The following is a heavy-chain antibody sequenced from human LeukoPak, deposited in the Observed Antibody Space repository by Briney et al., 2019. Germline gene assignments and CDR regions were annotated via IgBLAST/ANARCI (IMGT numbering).Heavy chain of an antibody. Sequence: PGGSLRLSCAASGFTFSNYAMSWVRQAPGKGLEWVSDVSGSSTRTHYADSVKGRFTISRDNSKNTLHLQMNSLRAGHTAVYYCAKDIVLTYCSGGSCYYFDYWGQGTLVTVFS. V-gene: IGHV3-23*01. J-gene: IGHJ4*02. D-gene: IGHD2-15*01. CDR1: GFTFSNYA. CDR2: VSGSSTRT. CDR3: AKDIVLTYCSGGSCYYFDY.